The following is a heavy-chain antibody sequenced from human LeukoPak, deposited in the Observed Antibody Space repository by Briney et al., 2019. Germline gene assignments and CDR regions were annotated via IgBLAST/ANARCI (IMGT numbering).Heavy chain of an antibody. CDR3: AKGPLRGTAAAIDY. CDR2: ISYDGRNI. D-gene: IGHD2-2*01. CDR1: GFTFNNYG. V-gene: IGHV3-30*18. J-gene: IGHJ4*02. Sequence: PGGSLRLSRVAPGFTFNNYGMHWVRQAPGKGLEWVAVISYDGRNIHYPDSVKGRFTISRDISTDTLWLQMDSLRTEDTAVYYCAKGPLRGTAAAIDYWGQGTLVTVSS.